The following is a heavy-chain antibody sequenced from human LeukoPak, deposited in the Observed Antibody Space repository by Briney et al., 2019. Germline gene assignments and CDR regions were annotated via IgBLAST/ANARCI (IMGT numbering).Heavy chain of an antibody. D-gene: IGHD3-9*01. CDR3: ASHYDILTRYIDY. V-gene: IGHV3-23*01. J-gene: IGHJ4*02. CDR1: GFTFTSFS. Sequence: GGSLRLSCAASGFTFTSFSFNWVRQAPGKGLEWVSAISGSGGSTYYADSVKGRFTISRDNSKNTLYLQMNSLRAEDTAVYYCASHYDILTRYIDYWGQGTLVTVSS. CDR2: ISGSGGST.